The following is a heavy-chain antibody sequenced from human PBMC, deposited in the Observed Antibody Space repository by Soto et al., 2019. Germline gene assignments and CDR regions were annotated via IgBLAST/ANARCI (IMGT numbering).Heavy chain of an antibody. V-gene: IGHV3-64D*06. D-gene: IGHD1-26*01. Sequence: GSLKLSCSASGFTFNNYAMHWVRHAPGTGLQYVSVISDAGGSTFHADSVKGRFTISRDDSKDTLFLQMSSLRAADTAVYYCVKGSRWEYWYDHNSVDGWGKRSPVTVSS. J-gene: IGHJ6*04. CDR1: GFTFNNYA. CDR2: ISDAGGST. CDR3: VKGSRWEYWYDHNSVDG.